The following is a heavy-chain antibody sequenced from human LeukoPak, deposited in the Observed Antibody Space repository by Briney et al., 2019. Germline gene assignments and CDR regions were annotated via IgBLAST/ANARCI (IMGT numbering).Heavy chain of an antibody. J-gene: IGHJ4*02. CDR3: TTGRKDY. CDR2: MKSRTNGGTT. D-gene: IGHD1-14*01. CDR1: GFTFSNAG. Sequence: TPWGSLRLSCAASGFTFSNAGMSWVRQAPGKGLEWVGRMKSRTNGGTTDYAAPVKGRFTILRDYSKNTMYLQMNSLKTEDTAVYYCTTGRKDYWGQGTLVTVCS. V-gene: IGHV3-15*01.